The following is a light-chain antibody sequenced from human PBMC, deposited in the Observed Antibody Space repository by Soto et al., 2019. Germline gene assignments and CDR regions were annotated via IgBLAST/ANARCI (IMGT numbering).Light chain of an antibody. CDR1: QSVSSN. CDR3: QQYGSSPRT. Sequence: FASTLSVCPGERATLSCRASQSVSSNLAWYQQKPGQAPRLLIYDASNRATGIPAKFSGSGSGTDFTLTISSLEPEDSAVYYCQQYGSSPRTFGQGTKVDIK. CDR2: DAS. V-gene: IGKV3-20*01. J-gene: IGKJ1*01.